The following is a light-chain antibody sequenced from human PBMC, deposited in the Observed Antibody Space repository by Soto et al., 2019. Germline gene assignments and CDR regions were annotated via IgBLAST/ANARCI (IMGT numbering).Light chain of an antibody. Sequence: IQMAESPASVSAGVGARVTIRGQTSQSINTYLNWYQQKPGKAPKLLIYGASSLQSGVPLRFSGSGSGTDFTLTISSLEPEDFRAYYCLQYYEYRRFGEGTKVDIK. CDR2: GAS. CDR3: LQYYEYRR. J-gene: IGKJ1*01. V-gene: IGKV1-39*01. CDR1: QSINTY.